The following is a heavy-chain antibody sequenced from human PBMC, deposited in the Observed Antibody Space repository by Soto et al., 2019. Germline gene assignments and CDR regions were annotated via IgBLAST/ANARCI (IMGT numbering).Heavy chain of an antibody. D-gene: IGHD3-16*02. J-gene: IGHJ4*02. V-gene: IGHV1-69*01. CDR1: GGTFRSYA. Sequence: QVQLVQSGAEMKKPGSSVKVSCKASGGTFRSYAISWVRQAPGQGPEWMGGIIPLFGTTNYAPKFQGRVTITADESTSTAYMELSSLRSEDTAVYYCASNNRASYHFDYWGQGTLVTVSS. CDR2: IIPLFGTT. CDR3: ASNNRASYHFDY.